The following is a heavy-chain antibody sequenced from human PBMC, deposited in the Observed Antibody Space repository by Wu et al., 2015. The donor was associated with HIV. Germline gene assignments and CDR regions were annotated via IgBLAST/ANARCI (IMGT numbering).Heavy chain of an antibody. D-gene: IGHD6-13*01. CDR3: ARPGDSSSWYFFGWWFDP. V-gene: IGHV1-2*02. Sequence: QVQLVQSGAEVKKPGASVKVSCKASGYTFTGYYMHWVRQAPGQGLEWMGWINPNSGGTNYAQKFQGRVTMTRDTSISTAYMELSRLRSDDTAVYYCARPGDSSSWYFFGWWFDPWGQGTLVTVSS. CDR1: GYTFTGYY. CDR2: INPNSGGT. J-gene: IGHJ5*02.